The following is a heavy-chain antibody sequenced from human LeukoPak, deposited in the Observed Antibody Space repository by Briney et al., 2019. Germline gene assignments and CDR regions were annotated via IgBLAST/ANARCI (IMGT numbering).Heavy chain of an antibody. D-gene: IGHD4-17*01. CDR2: IYYSGST. CDR1: GGSISSYY. V-gene: IGHV4-59*08. Sequence: SSETLPLTCTVSGGSISSYYWSWIRQPPGKGLEWIGYIYYSGSTNYNPSLKSRVTISVDTSKNQFSLKLSSVTAADTAVYYCARHDYGDYGPIDYWGQGTLVTVSS. J-gene: IGHJ4*02. CDR3: ARHDYGDYGPIDY.